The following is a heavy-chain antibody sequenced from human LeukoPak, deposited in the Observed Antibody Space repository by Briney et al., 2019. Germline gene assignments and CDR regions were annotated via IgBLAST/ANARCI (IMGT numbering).Heavy chain of an antibody. CDR1: GGSFSGYY. CDR2: INHSGST. CDR3: ARDGYYYDSSGYYYIDY. D-gene: IGHD3-22*01. V-gene: IGHV4-34*01. Sequence: PSETLSLTCAVYGGSFSGYYWSWIRQPPGKGLEWIGEINHSGSTNYNPSLKSRVTISVDTSKNQFSLKLSSVTAADTAVYYCARDGYYYDSSGYYYIDYWGQGTLVTVSS. J-gene: IGHJ4*02.